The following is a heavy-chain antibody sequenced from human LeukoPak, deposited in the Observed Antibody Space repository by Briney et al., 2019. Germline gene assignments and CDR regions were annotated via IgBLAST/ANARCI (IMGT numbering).Heavy chain of an antibody. CDR1: GGTFSSYA. CDR2: IVHIFGSA. Sequence: PVKVSCKASGGTFSSYAISWVRQAPGHGLEWMGRIVHIFGSANYEKKFLGRVTIPQDEPTRTAYMELSSLGSEDTAVYYCARDSYSASYFGFDYWGQGTLVTVSS. D-gene: IGHD1-26*01. V-gene: IGHV1-69*13. CDR3: ARDSYSASYFGFDY. J-gene: IGHJ4*02.